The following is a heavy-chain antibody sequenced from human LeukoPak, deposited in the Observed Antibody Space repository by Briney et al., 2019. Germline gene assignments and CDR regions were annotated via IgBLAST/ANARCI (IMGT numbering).Heavy chain of an antibody. CDR3: ARGTRIPDY. D-gene: IGHD2/OR15-2a*01. Sequence: GGSLTLSCEDSGFTFRSYEMNWVRQAPGKGLEWIAYLSSSGSAFSYADSVKGRFTISRDYAENSLYLQMDSLRAEDTAVYYCARGTRIPDYWDQGTLVTVSS. CDR1: GFTFRSYE. J-gene: IGHJ4*02. CDR2: LSSSGSAF. V-gene: IGHV3-48*03.